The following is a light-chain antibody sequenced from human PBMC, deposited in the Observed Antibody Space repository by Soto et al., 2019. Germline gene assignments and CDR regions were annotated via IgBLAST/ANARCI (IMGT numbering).Light chain of an antibody. V-gene: IGKV3-15*01. CDR1: QSVGSN. CDR2: GAS. CDR3: QQYTNWPYT. Sequence: EIVMTQSPATLSVSPGERASLSCRASQSVGSNLAWYQQTAGQAPRLLIYGASTRATGIPARFSGSGSGTEFTLTVSGLQSEDFAVYCWQQYTNWPYTFGQGTKLEIK. J-gene: IGKJ2*01.